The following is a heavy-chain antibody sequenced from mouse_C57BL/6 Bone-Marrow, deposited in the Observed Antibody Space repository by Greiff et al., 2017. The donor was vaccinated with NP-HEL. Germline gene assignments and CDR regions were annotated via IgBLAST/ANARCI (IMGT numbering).Heavy chain of an antibody. J-gene: IGHJ4*01. V-gene: IGHV1-55*01. Sequence: QVQLQQSGAELVKPGASVKMSCKASGYTFTSYWITWVKQRPGQGLEWIGDIYPGSGSTNYNEKFKSKATLTVDTSSSTAYMQLSSLTSEDSAVYYWARYYGSSVTLYAMDYWGQGTSVTVSS. CDR3: ARYYGSSVTLYAMDY. D-gene: IGHD1-1*01. CDR2: IYPGSGST. CDR1: GYTFTSYW.